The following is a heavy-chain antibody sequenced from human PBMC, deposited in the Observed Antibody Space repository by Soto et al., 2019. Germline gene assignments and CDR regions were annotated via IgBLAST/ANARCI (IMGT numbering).Heavy chain of an antibody. D-gene: IGHD2-21*02. CDR2: IHPSGGGS. J-gene: IGHJ4*01. V-gene: IGHV1-46*02. CDR1: GYPFNAYY. CDR3: ARGGHIAVVTDSFDS. Sequence: ASVKVSCKSSGYPFNAYYLHWVRQAPGQGLEWMGMIHPSGGGSTYAQKFLGRVTMTMDSSTSTVFMELTSLRSADTAVYYCARGGHIAVVTDSFDSWG.